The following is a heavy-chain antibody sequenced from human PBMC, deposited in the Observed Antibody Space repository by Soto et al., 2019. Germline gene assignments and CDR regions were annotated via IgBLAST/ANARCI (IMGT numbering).Heavy chain of an antibody. CDR1: GDSVSSNSAA. Sequence: PSQTLSLTGAISGDSVSSNSAAWNWIRQSPSRGLEWLGRTFYRSKWYNDYAVSVKSRISLNPDTSKNQFSLQLNSVTPEDTAVYYCARGLYSSGYYYFDYWGQGTLVTV. CDR3: ARGLYSSGYYYFDY. CDR2: TFYRSKWYN. D-gene: IGHD6-19*01. J-gene: IGHJ4*02. V-gene: IGHV6-1*01.